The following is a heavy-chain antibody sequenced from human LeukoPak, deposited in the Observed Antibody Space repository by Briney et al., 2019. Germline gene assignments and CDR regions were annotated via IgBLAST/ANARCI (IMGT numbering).Heavy chain of an antibody. CDR1: GYTFTSYG. CDR3: ARVNSGSYSGGIDY. Sequence: ASVKVSCKASGYTFTSYGISWVRQAPGQGLEWMGWISAYNGNTNYAQKLQGRVTMTTDTSTSAAYMELRSLRSDDTAVYYRARVNSGSYSGGIDYWGQGTLVTVSS. J-gene: IGHJ4*02. CDR2: ISAYNGNT. V-gene: IGHV1-18*01. D-gene: IGHD1-26*01.